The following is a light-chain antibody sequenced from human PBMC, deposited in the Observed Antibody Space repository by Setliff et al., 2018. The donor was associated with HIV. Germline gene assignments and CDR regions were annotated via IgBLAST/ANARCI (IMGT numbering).Light chain of an antibody. J-gene: IGLJ1*01. CDR1: SSDVGGYDY. CDR2: DVN. V-gene: IGLV2-14*03. Sequence: QSALTQPASVSGSPGQSITISCTGTSSDVGGYDYVSWYQQHPGKAPKLMIYDVNNRPSGVSNRFSGPKSGNTASLTISGLQAEDEADYYCNSYTSNITGVFGTGTKVTVL. CDR3: NSYTSNITGV.